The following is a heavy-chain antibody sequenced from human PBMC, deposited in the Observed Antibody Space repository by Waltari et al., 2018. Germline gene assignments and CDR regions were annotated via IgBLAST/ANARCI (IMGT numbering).Heavy chain of an antibody. CDR2: INGDGRNT. Sequence: EVPLVESGGGLVQPGGSLRLSCAASGFTCSGYWMHWVRQAPGKGLVWVSRINGDGRNTNYADSVKGRFTISRDNAKNTLYLQMNSLRAEDTAVYYCVRGGGTYGDWDYWGLGTLVTVSS. CDR1: GFTCSGYW. D-gene: IGHD4-17*01. J-gene: IGHJ4*02. V-gene: IGHV3-74*01. CDR3: VRGGGTYGDWDY.